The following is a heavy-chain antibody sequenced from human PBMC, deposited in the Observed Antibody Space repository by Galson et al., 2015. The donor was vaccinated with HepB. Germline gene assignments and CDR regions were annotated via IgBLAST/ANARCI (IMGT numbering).Heavy chain of an antibody. J-gene: IGHJ4*02. D-gene: IGHD6-19*01. Sequence: SLRLSCAASGFTFSNYGMHWVRQAPGKGLEWVAVISYDGSNKYYADSVKGRFTISRDNSKNTLYQQMNSLRAEDTALYYCAKDPYLYSALAGTMAGFDCWGQGTLVTVSS. CDR3: AKDPYLYSALAGTMAGFDC. CDR1: GFTFSNYG. V-gene: IGHV3-30*18. CDR2: ISYDGSNK.